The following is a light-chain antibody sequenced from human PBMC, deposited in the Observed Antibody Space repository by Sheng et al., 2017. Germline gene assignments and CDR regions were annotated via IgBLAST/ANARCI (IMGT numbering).Light chain of an antibody. J-gene: IGKJ4*01. CDR2: GAS. V-gene: IGKV3D-20*02. Sequence: EVVLTQSPGTLALSPGERATLSCRASQSVSDSYIAWYQQKPGQAPRLLIYGASSRATGVPARFSGSGSGTDFTLTISSLEPDDFAVYYCQQRHNSLTFGGGTKVEI. CDR1: QSVSDSY. CDR3: QQRHNSLT.